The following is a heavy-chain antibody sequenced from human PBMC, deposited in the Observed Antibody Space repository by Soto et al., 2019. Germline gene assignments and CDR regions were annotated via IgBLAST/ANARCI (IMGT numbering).Heavy chain of an antibody. V-gene: IGHV4-59*01. J-gene: IGHJ4*02. CDR1: GGSISSYY. CDR2: IYFSGST. D-gene: IGHD7-27*01. Sequence: SETLSLTCTVSGGSISSYYWSWIRQPPGKGLEWIGYIYFSGSTNYNPSLKSRVTISVDTSNNQFSLKLSSVTAADTAVYYCARDRDGTSWVFDYWGQGTLVTVSS. CDR3: ARDRDGTSWVFDY.